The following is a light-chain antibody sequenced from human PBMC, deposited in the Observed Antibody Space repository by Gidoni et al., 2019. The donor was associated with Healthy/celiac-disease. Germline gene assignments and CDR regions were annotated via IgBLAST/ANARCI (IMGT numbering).Light chain of an antibody. CDR2: DAS. Sequence: EIVLTQSPATLSLSPGESATLSCRASQSVSSYLAWYQQKHGQAPRLLIYDASNRSTGIPARFSGSGSGTDFTLTISSLEPEDFAVYYCQQRSNWPPGVTFGGGTKVEIK. V-gene: IGKV3-11*01. CDR1: QSVSSY. CDR3: QQRSNWPPGVT. J-gene: IGKJ4*01.